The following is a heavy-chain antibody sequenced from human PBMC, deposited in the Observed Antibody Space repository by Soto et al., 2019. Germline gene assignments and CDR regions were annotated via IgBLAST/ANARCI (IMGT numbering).Heavy chain of an antibody. J-gene: IGHJ4*02. V-gene: IGHV1-46*01. CDR1: GYIFTNHY. CDR3: ARADYYDSSGFYYDY. D-gene: IGHD3-22*01. CDR2: INPSGGST. Sequence: QVQLVQSGAEVKKPGASVKVSCKASGYIFTNHYIHWVRQAPGQGLEWMGIINPSGGSTNYLQKFQGRGTMTRDTCTSTVYMELSSLRSEDTAVYFCARADYYDSSGFYYDYWGQGTLVTVSS.